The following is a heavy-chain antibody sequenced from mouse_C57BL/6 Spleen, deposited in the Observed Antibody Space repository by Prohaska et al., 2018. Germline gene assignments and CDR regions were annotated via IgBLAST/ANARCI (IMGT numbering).Heavy chain of an antibody. J-gene: IGHJ2*01. CDR1: GFTFSYYW. CDR3: TAPAGSSDY. CDR2: IRLKSDNYAT. Sequence: EVKLEEFGGGLVQPGGSMKLSCVASGFTFSYYWMNWVRTSPEKRLEWVDEIRLKSDNYATDYAESVKGRFTISRDDSKSSVYLQMNNLRAEDTGIYYCTAPAGSSDYWGQGTTLTVSS. D-gene: IGHD1-3*01. V-gene: IGHV6-3*01.